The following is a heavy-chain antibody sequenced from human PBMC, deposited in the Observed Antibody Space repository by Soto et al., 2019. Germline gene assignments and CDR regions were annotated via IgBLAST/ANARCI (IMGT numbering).Heavy chain of an antibody. CDR1: GGTFSSYA. CDR3: ARVSSGYYSLFDY. D-gene: IGHD3-22*01. CDR2: IIPIFGTA. Sequence: SVKVSCKASGGTFSSYAISWVRQAPGQGLEWMGGIIPIFGTANYAQKFQGRVTITADESTSTAYMELSSLRSEDTAVYYCARVSSGYYSLFDYWGQGTLVTVPQ. V-gene: IGHV1-69*13. J-gene: IGHJ4*02.